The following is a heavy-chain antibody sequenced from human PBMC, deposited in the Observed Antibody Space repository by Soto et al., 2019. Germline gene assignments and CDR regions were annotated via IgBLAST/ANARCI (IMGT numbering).Heavy chain of an antibody. Sequence: QLQLQESGPGLVKPSETLSLTCTVSGGSISSSSYYWGWIRQPPGKGLEWIGSIYYSGSTYYNPSLKSRVTISVDTSKNQFSLKLSSVTAADTAVYYCASGSAYLYCSGGSCYEPFGYWGQGTLVTVSS. CDR1: GGSISSSSYY. D-gene: IGHD2-15*01. V-gene: IGHV4-39*01. CDR3: ASGSAYLYCSGGSCYEPFGY. CDR2: IYYSGST. J-gene: IGHJ4*02.